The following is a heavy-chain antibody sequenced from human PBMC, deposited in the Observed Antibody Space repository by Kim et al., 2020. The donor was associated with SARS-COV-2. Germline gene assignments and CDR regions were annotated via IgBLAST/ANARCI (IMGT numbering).Heavy chain of an antibody. CDR1: GFTFSSFW. J-gene: IGHJ6*02. D-gene: IGHD3-10*01. Sequence: GGSLRLSCAVSGFTFSSFWMTWVRQAPGKGLEWVANIKQDGSEEYYVDSVKGRFSISRDNTKNSLFLQMNSLRAEDTAVYYCAREARITTVRGVIRRDYYYYGMDVWGQGTTVTVSS. CDR3: AREARITTVRGVIRRDYYYYGMDV. V-gene: IGHV3-7*01. CDR2: IKQDGSEE.